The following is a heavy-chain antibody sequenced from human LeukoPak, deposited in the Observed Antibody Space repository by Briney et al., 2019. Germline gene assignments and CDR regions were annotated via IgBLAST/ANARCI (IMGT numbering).Heavy chain of an antibody. V-gene: IGHV3-13*01. Sequence: GGSLRLSCAASGFTFSSYDMHWVRQATGKGLEWVSAIGTAGDTYYPGSVKGRSTISRENAKNSLYLQMNSLRAGDTAVYYCARAEATMVREVISYGMDVWGQGTTVTVSS. D-gene: IGHD3-10*01. CDR1: GFTFSSYD. CDR3: ARAEATMVREVISYGMDV. J-gene: IGHJ6*02. CDR2: IGTAGDT.